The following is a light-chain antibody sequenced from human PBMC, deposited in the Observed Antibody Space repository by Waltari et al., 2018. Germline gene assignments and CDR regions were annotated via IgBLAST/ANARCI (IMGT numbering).Light chain of an antibody. CDR3: SSYAGSNNYV. J-gene: IGLJ1*01. V-gene: IGLV2-8*01. CDR2: AVS. Sequence: QSALTQPPSASGSPGQSVTISCTGTASDVGGYRYVSWCQQHPGKAPNHIIFAVSTRPSGVPDRFAGSKSGNTASLTVSGLQAEDEADYYCSSYAGSNNYVFGTGTKVTVL. CDR1: ASDVGGYRY.